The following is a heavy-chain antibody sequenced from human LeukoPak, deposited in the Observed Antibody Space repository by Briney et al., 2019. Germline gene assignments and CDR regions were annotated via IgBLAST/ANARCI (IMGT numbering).Heavy chain of an antibody. CDR3: ARLVYDSSGYLPDY. J-gene: IGHJ4*02. V-gene: IGHV1-2*02. CDR2: INPNSGGT. CDR1: GYTFTNYY. Sequence: GASVKVSCKASGYTFTNYYMHWVRQAPGQGLEWMGWINPNSGGTNYAQKFQGRVTMTRDTSISTAYMELSRLRSDDTAVYYCARLVYDSSGYLPDYWGQGTLVTVSS. D-gene: IGHD3-22*01.